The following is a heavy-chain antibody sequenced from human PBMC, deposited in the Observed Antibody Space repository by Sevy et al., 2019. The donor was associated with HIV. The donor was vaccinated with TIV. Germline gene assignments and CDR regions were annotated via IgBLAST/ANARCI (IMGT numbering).Heavy chain of an antibody. V-gene: IGHV3-23*01. CDR2: VSGSGGGT. Sequence: GGSLRLSCAASGFTFTSYAMNWVRQAPGKGLEWVSGVSGSGGGTYYADSAKGRFTISRDNSKNTLYLQMNSLRAEDTAVYYCARDPYDSSGWRAFDIWGQWTMVTVSS. J-gene: IGHJ3*02. D-gene: IGHD3-22*01. CDR1: GFTFTSYA. CDR3: ARDPYDSSGWRAFDI.